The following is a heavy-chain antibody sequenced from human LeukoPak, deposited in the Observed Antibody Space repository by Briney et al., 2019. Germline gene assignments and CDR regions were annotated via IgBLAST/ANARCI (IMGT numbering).Heavy chain of an antibody. CDR1: GGSISSGDYY. V-gene: IGHV4-30-4*08. J-gene: IGHJ5*02. D-gene: IGHD3-22*01. Sequence: PSETLSLTCTVSGGSISSGDYYWSWIRQPPGKGLEWIGFIYYSGSTSYNPSFKSRVTISLDTSKNYFSLKLTSVTAADTAMYYCARGDYYDSSGYYYHWGQGTLVTVSS. CDR2: IYYSGST. CDR3: ARGDYYDSSGYYYH.